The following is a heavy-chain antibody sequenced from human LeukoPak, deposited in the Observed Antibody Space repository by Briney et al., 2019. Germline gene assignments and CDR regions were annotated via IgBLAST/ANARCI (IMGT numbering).Heavy chain of an antibody. J-gene: IGHJ2*01. Sequence: GASVKVSCKASGYTFNTYGISWVRQAPGQGLEWMGWISAYNDNTNYAQKFQGRVTMTTDTSTSTAYMELRSLRSDDTAVYYCARGGGHLGGDYIGNWYFDLWGRGTLVTVSS. D-gene: IGHD4-17*01. CDR2: ISAYNDNT. CDR1: GYTFNTYG. V-gene: IGHV1-18*01. CDR3: ARGGGHLGGDYIGNWYFDL.